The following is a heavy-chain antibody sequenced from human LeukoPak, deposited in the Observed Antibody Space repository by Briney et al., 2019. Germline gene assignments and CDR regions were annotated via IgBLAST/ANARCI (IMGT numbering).Heavy chain of an antibody. V-gene: IGHV1-2*04. CDR3: ARTYDSSGYFNYYYYGMDV. CDR2: INPNSGGA. Sequence: ASVKVSCKASGYTFTGYYMHWVRQAPGQGLEWMGWINPNSGGANYAQKFQGWVTMTRDTSINTAYMELSRLRSDDTAVYYCARTYDSSGYFNYYYYGMDVWGQGTTVTVSS. D-gene: IGHD3-22*01. J-gene: IGHJ6*02. CDR1: GYTFTGYY.